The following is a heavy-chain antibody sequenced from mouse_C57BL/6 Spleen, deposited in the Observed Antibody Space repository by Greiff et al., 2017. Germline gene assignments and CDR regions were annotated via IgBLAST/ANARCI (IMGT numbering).Heavy chain of an antibody. V-gene: IGHV5-9*01. CDR1: GFTFSSYT. D-gene: IGHD2-4*01. Sequence: EVKLVESGGGLVKPGGSLKLSCAASGFTFSSYTMSWVRQTPEKRLEWVATISGGGGNTYYPDSVKGRFIISRDNAKNTLYLQMSSLRSEDTALYYCARHYDYDGFFDVWGTGTTVTVSS. J-gene: IGHJ1*03. CDR3: ARHYDYDGFFDV. CDR2: ISGGGGNT.